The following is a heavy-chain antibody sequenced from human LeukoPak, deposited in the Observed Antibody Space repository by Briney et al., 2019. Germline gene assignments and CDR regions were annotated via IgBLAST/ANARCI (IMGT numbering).Heavy chain of an antibody. CDR2: MNPNSGNT. CDR1: GYTFTSYD. V-gene: IGHV1-8*01. D-gene: IGHD3-10*01. Sequence: ASVKVSCKASGYTFTSYDINWVRQATGQGLEGMGWMNPNSGNTGYAQKFQGRVTMTRNTSISTAYMELSSLRSEDTAVYYCARRGSVRGVTYWFDPWGQGTLVTVSS. CDR3: ARRGSVRGVTYWFDP. J-gene: IGHJ5*02.